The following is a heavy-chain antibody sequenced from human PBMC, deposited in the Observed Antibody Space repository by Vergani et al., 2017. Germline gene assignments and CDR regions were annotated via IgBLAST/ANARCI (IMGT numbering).Heavy chain of an antibody. CDR3: ARSQGDYWFFDL. J-gene: IGHJ2*01. Sequence: VLLQEPGPGLVKPSETLSLTCSVSGYSIGSGFYWALIRQSPGGGLQWLTSIHNRGKTYHNPSLKSRVSVSLDTSKNRFSLNLTSVTATDTAVYYCARSQGDYWFFDLWGPGSLVTVSS. CDR2: IHNRGKT. V-gene: IGHV4-38-2*01. D-gene: IGHD2-21*01. CDR1: GYSIGSGFY.